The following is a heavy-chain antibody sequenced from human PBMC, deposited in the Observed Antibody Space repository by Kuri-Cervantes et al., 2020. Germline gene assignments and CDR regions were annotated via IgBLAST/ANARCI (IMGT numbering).Heavy chain of an antibody. Sequence: GESLKISCAASGFTFSSYAISWVRQAPGKGLEWVSTISTSGGTTYYADSVKGRFTISRDNSKNTLYLQMNSLRAEDTAVYYCARDLRLRLDAFDIWGQGTMVTVSS. CDR3: ARDLRLRLDAFDI. CDR1: GFTFSSYA. D-gene: IGHD3-16*01. CDR2: ISTSGGTT. J-gene: IGHJ3*02. V-gene: IGHV3-23*01.